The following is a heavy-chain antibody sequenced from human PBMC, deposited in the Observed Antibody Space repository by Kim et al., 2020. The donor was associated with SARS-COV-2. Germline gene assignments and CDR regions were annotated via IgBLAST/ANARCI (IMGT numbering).Heavy chain of an antibody. V-gene: IGHV4-31*03. CDR1: GGSISSGGYY. CDR2: IYYSGST. J-gene: IGHJ4*02. Sequence: SETLSLTCTVSGGSISSGGYYWSWIRQHPGKGLEWIGYIYYSGSTYYNPSLKSRVTISVDTSKNQFSLKLSSVTAADTAVYYCARSSHDYGDYVGYWGQGTLVTVSS. D-gene: IGHD4-17*01. CDR3: ARSSHDYGDYVGY.